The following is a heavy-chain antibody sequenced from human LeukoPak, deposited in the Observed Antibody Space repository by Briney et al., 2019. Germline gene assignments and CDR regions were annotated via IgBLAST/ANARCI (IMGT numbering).Heavy chain of an antibody. Sequence: GGSLRLSCAASGFTLRNYAMNWVRQAPGRGLEWVSDISPGGSTNYADSVKGRFTVSRDNYKNTLYLQMDSLRAEDTAVYYCAKRSGAGGPFDYWGQGILVTVSS. V-gene: IGHV3-23*01. CDR2: ISPGGST. CDR3: AKRSGAGGPFDY. D-gene: IGHD2-8*02. J-gene: IGHJ4*02. CDR1: GFTLRNYA.